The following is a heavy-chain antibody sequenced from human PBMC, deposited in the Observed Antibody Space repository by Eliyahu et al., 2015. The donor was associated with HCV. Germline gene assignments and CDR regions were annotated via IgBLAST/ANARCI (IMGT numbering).Heavy chain of an antibody. J-gene: IGHJ5*02. CDR3: ASGGGGIAVAGTGGWFDP. Sequence: QVQLQESGPGLVKPSETLSXTCTVSGGXIXSYXWRWIRQPPGKGXEWIAYIXYSGSTNYNPXLKXRVSISVDTSKNQFSLKLSSVTAADTAVYYCASGGGGIAVAGTGGWFDPWGQGTLVTVSS. V-gene: IGHV4-59*01. CDR1: GGXIXSYX. CDR2: IXYSGST. D-gene: IGHD6-19*01.